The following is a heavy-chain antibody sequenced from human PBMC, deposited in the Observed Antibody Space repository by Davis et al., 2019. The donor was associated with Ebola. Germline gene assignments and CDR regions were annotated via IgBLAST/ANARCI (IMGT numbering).Heavy chain of an antibody. CDR2: IWYDGSNK. CDR1: GFTFRSYG. V-gene: IGHV3-33*06. D-gene: IGHD2-21*01. Sequence: GESLNISCAASGFTFRSYGMHWVRQAPGKGLEWVAVIWYDGSNKYYADSVKGRFTISRDNSKNTLYLQMNSLRAEDTAVYYCAKHRQRGGALDYWGQGTLVTVSS. J-gene: IGHJ4*02. CDR3: AKHRQRGGALDY.